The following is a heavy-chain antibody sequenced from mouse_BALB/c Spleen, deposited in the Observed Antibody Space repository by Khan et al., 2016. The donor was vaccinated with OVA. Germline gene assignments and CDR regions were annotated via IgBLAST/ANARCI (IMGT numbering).Heavy chain of an antibody. D-gene: IGHD1-3*01. CDR3: TRGVGYFDY. J-gene: IGHJ2*01. V-gene: IGHV1-69*02. CDR1: GYTFTNYW. Sequence: QVQLQQSGAELVRPGASVKLSCKASGYTFTNYWINWVKQRPGQGLEWLGNIYPFDSYTNYNQNFKDKAALTVDKSSRTAYMQLSSQTSEDSAVFCCTRGVGYFDYCGQGTTLTVSS. CDR2: IYPFDSYT.